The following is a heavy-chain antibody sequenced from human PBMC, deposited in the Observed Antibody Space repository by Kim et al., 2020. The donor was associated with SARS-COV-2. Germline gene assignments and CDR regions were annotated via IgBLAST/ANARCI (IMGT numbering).Heavy chain of an antibody. V-gene: IGHV5-51*01. CDR2: IYPSDSDV. CDR3: TRRINVFDL. J-gene: IGHJ5*02. CDR1: GYRFSSYL. Sequence: GESLKISCKASGYRFSSYLIGWVRQTPGKGLEWMGIIYPSDSDVRYSPSFQGHVTISVDKSTSTTYLQWSSLKASDTALYYCTRRINVFDLWGQGTMVTV.